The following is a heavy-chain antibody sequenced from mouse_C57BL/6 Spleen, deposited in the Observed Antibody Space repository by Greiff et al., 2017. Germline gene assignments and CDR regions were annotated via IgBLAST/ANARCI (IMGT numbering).Heavy chain of an antibody. Sequence: QVQLQQSGPELVKPGASVKISCKASGYAVSSSWMNWVKQRPGKGLEWIGRIYPGDGDTNYNGKFKGKATLTADKSSSTAYMQLSSLTSEDSAVYFCARRGFYYDYEDAMDYWGQGTSVTVSS. J-gene: IGHJ4*01. D-gene: IGHD2-4*01. CDR2: IYPGDGDT. CDR1: GYAVSSSW. CDR3: ARRGFYYDYEDAMDY. V-gene: IGHV1-82*01.